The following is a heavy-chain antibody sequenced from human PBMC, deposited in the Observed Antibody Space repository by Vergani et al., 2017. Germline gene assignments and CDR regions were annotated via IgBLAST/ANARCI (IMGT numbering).Heavy chain of an antibody. Sequence: QVQLVQSGAEVKKPGASVKVSCKASGYTFTSYYMHWVRQAPGQGLEWMGIINPSGGSTSYAQKFQGRVTMTTDTSTSTAYMELRSLRSDDTAVYYCARDREIVVVPAAGLNYYYYGMDVWGQGTTVTVSS. D-gene: IGHD2-2*01. CDR1: GYTFTSYY. CDR3: ARDREIVVVPAAGLNYYYYGMDV. CDR2: INPSGGST. V-gene: IGHV1-46*01. J-gene: IGHJ6*02.